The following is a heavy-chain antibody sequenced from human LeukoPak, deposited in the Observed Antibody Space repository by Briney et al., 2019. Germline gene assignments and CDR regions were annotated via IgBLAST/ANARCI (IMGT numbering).Heavy chain of an antibody. Sequence: ASVKVSCKASGDTFTGYYIHWVRQAPGQGLEWMGWINPNSGGTNYAQKFQGRVTMTRDTSISTAYMELSSLRSEDMAVYYCARDAAVGFFDYWGQGTLVTVSS. J-gene: IGHJ4*02. CDR2: INPNSGGT. D-gene: IGHD1-26*01. V-gene: IGHV1-2*02. CDR1: GDTFTGYY. CDR3: ARDAAVGFFDY.